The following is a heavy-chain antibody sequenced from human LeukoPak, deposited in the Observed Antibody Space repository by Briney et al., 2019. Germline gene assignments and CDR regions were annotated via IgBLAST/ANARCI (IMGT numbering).Heavy chain of an antibody. J-gene: IGHJ3*01. CDR3: ARVRVATTGRYDALNL. V-gene: IGHV3-30*02. CDR1: GFTFSSYG. CDR2: IRYDGSNK. D-gene: IGHD5-12*01. Sequence: GGALRLSCAASGFTFSSYGMHWVRQAPGKGLEWVAFIRYDGSNKYYADSVKGRFTISRDNSKNTLYLQMNSLRADDTAVYYCARVRVATTGRYDALNLWGQGTMVTVSS.